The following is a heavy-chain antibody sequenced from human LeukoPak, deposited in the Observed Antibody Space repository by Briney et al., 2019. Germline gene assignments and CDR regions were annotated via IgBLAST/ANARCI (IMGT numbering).Heavy chain of an antibody. CDR1: GGSISTYY. V-gene: IGHV4-59*01. J-gene: IGHJ2*01. CDR2: VYYSGTT. CDR3: ARADWYLGSFDF. D-gene: IGHD3/OR15-3a*01. Sequence: SETLSLTRTDSGGSISTYYWSWIRQPPGKGLDWMGYVYYSGTTNHKNKSSLKSRVTIPVNTPKNHCSLRLSSVTAADTDVYYCARADWYLGSFDFWGRGTLVTVSS.